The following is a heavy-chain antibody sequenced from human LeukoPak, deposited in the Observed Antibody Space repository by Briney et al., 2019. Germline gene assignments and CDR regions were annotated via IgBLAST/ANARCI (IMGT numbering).Heavy chain of an antibody. V-gene: IGHV3-23*01. J-gene: IGHJ4*02. CDR2: ISGSGGNT. CDR1: GLTFSRYA. D-gene: IGHD3-16*02. Sequence: GGSLRLSCPTSGLTFSRYAMSWVRQAPGKGLEWVSGISGSGGNTYYADSVKGRFTISRDNSKNTLYLQMNSLRAEDTAVYYCAKDSPSGYDYVWGSYRPTGYFDYWGQGTLVTVSS. CDR3: AKDSPSGYDYVWGSYRPTGYFDY.